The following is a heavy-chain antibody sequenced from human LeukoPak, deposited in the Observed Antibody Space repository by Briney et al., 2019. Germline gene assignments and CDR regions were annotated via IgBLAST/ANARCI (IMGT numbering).Heavy chain of an antibody. V-gene: IGHV3-23*01. Sequence: GGSLRPSCAASGFTFSSYAMSGVRQAPGKGLEWVSTFSGISTTSYADAVKGRVTISRDNSKNTLYLQMDSLRAEDTAVYYCAKLRQWQPQRYFFEYWGQGALVTVAS. CDR3: AKLRQWQPQRYFFEY. D-gene: IGHD6-19*01. CDR1: GFTFSSYA. CDR2: FSGISTT. J-gene: IGHJ4*02.